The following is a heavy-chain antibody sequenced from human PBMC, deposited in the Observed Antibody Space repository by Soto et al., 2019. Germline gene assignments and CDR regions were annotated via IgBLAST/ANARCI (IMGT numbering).Heavy chain of an antibody. CDR2: INPNGGST. J-gene: IGHJ6*02. V-gene: IGHV1-46*01. Sequence: ASVKVSCKASGYTFTSYGISWLRLVPGQGLEWMGIINPNGGSTSYAQTFQGRVTITRDTSTSTVYMELSSLRSEDTAVYYCARDLGFLEWLYHGMDVWGQGTTVTVSS. CDR3: ARDLGFLEWLYHGMDV. D-gene: IGHD3-3*01. CDR1: GYTFTSYG.